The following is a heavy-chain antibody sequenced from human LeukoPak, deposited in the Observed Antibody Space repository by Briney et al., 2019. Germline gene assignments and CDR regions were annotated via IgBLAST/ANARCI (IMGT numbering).Heavy chain of an antibody. J-gene: IGHJ5*02. V-gene: IGHV4-39*01. CDR2: IYCSGSA. Sequence: SETLSLTCTVSGGSISSSSYYWGWMRQPPGKGLEWIGSIYCSGSAYYNPSLKSRVTISVDTSKNQFSLKLSSVTAADTAVYYCARHSPGDCSSTSCYAGDWFDPWGQGTLVTVSS. CDR1: GGSISSSSYY. D-gene: IGHD2-2*01. CDR3: ARHSPGDCSSTSCYAGDWFDP.